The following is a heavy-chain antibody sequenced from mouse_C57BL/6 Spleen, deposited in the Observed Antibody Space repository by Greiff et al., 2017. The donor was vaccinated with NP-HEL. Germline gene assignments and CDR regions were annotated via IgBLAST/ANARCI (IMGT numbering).Heavy chain of an antibody. J-gene: IGHJ2*01. CDR1: GYAFSSYW. CDR3: ARNGGTALFDY. V-gene: IGHV1-80*01. CDR2: IYPGDGDT. D-gene: IGHD1-2*01. Sequence: QVQLQQSGAELVKPGASVKISCKASGYAFSSYWMNWVKQRPGKGLEWIGQIYPGDGDTNYNGKFKGKATLTADRSSSTAYMQLSSLTSEDSAVYFCARNGGTALFDYWGQGTTLTVSS.